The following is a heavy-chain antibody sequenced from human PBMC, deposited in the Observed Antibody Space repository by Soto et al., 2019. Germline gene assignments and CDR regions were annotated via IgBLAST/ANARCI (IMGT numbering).Heavy chain of an antibody. CDR3: VFDFWLVPTV. V-gene: IGHV3-48*01. D-gene: IGHD3-3*01. CDR2: IHSSSSWE. Sequence: EVQLVESGGGLVQPGGSLKLSCAASGFTFSTHSMNWVRQAPGRGLEWVSYIHSSSSWEVYADSVRGRFTVSRVNAKNSLYLQMSSLRAEDTAVYYCVFDFWLVPTVWGKGTTVTVSS. J-gene: IGHJ6*04. CDR1: GFTFSTHS.